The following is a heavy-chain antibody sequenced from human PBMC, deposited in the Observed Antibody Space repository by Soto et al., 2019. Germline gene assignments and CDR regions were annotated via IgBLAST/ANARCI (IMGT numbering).Heavy chain of an antibody. Sequence: SETLSLTCAVSSGSISSSNWWSWVRQPPGKGLEWIGEIYHSGSTNYNPSLKSRVTISVDKSKNQFSLKLSSVTAADTAVYYCARALVFGWFDPWGQRTPVIVSA. CDR2: IYHSGST. D-gene: IGHD2-2*01. CDR1: SGSISSSNW. J-gene: IGHJ5*02. V-gene: IGHV4-4*02. CDR3: ARALVFGWFDP.